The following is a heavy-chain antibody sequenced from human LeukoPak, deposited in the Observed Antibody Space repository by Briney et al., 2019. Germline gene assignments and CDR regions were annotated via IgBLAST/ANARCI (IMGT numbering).Heavy chain of an antibody. V-gene: IGHV1-46*01. CDR1: GYTFTGYY. CDR2: INPSGGST. J-gene: IGHJ3*02. Sequence: ASVKVSCKASGYTFTGYYMHWVRQAPGQGLEWMGIINPSGGSTSYAQKFQGRVTMTRDTSTSTVYMELSSLRSEDTAVYYCARDPFKVATISGNDAFDIWGQGTMVTVSS. CDR3: ARDPFKVATISGNDAFDI. D-gene: IGHD5-12*01.